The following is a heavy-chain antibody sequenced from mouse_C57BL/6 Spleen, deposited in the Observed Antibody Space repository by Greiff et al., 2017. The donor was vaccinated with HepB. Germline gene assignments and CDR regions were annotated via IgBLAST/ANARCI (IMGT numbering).Heavy chain of an antibody. V-gene: IGHV1-4*01. D-gene: IGHD1-1*01. CDR3: SRSFTTVVPLDY. J-gene: IGHJ2*01. CDR1: GYPFPRSP. CDR2: INPSSGYT. Sequence: VQLQQSGADLARPGASVKMSCKASGYPFPRSPMHWVKQRPGQGLEWIGYINPSSGYTKYNQKFKDKATLTADKSSSTAYMQLSSLTSEDSAVYYCSRSFTTVVPLDYWGQGTTLTVSS.